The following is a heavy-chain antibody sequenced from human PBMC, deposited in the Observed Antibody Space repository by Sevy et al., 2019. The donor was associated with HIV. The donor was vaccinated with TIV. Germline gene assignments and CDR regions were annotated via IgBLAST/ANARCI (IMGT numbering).Heavy chain of an antibody. V-gene: IGHV3-7*01. J-gene: IGHJ4*02. Sequence: GGSLRLSCAASGFTFSSYWMSWVRQAPGKGLEWVATMKEDGSERNYVDSVKGRSTISRDNAKNSLFLQMNSLRAEDTAVYYCVGEGVGGYSYSLDCWGQGTLVTVSS. CDR1: GFTFSSYW. CDR2: MKEDGSER. D-gene: IGHD5-18*01. CDR3: VGEGVGGYSYSLDC.